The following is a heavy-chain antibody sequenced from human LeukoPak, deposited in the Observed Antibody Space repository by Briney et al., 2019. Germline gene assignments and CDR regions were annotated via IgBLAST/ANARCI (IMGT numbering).Heavy chain of an antibody. Sequence: GGPLRLSCAVSGFTVSSNYMSWGREAPGKGLEWVSVIYSGGSTYYADSVKGRFTISRDNSKNTLYLQMNSLRAEDTAVYYCARVTSNYGPFDYWGQGTLVTVSS. D-gene: IGHD4-11*01. J-gene: IGHJ4*02. CDR3: ARVTSNYGPFDY. CDR1: GFTVSSNY. CDR2: IYSGGST. V-gene: IGHV3-66*02.